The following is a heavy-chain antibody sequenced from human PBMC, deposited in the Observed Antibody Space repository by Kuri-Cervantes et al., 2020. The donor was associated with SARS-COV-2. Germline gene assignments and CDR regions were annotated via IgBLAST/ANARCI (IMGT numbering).Heavy chain of an antibody. CDR2: IYYSGST. CDR3: ARETVVVPAALDV. Sequence: LRLSCTVSGGSISSGGYYWSRIRQHPGKGLEWIGYIYYSGSTYYNPSLKSRVTISVDTSKNQFSLKLSSVTAADTAVYYCARETVVVPAALDVWGKGTTVTVSS. J-gene: IGHJ6*04. V-gene: IGHV4-31*03. CDR1: GGSISSGGYY. D-gene: IGHD2-2*01.